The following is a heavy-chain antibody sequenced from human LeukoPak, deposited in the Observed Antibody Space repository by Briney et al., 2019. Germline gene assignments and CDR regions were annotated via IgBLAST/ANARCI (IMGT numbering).Heavy chain of an antibody. CDR3: ARDLMCSGIAAAGRSCLRDY. CDR1: GYTFTGYY. J-gene: IGHJ4*02. CDR2: INPNSGGT. V-gene: IGHV1-2*02. D-gene: IGHD6-13*01. Sequence: ASVKVSCKASGYTFTGYYKHWVRQAPGQGLEWMGWINPNSGGTNYAQKFQGRVTMTRDTSISTAYMELSRLRSDDTAVYYCARDLMCSGIAAAGRSCLRDYWGQGTLVTVSS.